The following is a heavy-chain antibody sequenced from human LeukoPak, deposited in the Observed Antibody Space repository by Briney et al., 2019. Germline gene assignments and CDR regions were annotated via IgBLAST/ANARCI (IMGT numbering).Heavy chain of an antibody. CDR3: ARGPRSTVTMNPYGVDV. CDR2: MYYSGST. V-gene: IGHV4-61*01. Sequence: SETLSLTCTVSGGSVSIGNYYWSWIRQPPGKGLEWIGHMYYSGSTNYNPSLKSRVTISVDTSKNQFSLNLTSVTAADTAVYYCARGPRSTVTMNPYGVDVWGQGTTVTVSS. CDR1: GGSVSIGNYY. D-gene: IGHD4-17*01. J-gene: IGHJ6*02.